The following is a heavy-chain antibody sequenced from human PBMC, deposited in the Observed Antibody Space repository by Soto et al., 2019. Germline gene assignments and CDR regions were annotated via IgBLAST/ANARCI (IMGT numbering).Heavy chain of an antibody. D-gene: IGHD3-22*01. CDR3: ARGSSYYYDSGGYQKYYFDY. CDR2: INPNSGGT. Sequence: ASVKVSCKASGYTFTGYYMHWVRQAPGQGLEWMGWINPNSGGTNYAQKFQGWVTMTRDTSISTAYMELSRLRSDDTAVYYCARGSSYYYDSGGYQKYYFDYWGQGTLVTVSS. J-gene: IGHJ4*02. CDR1: GYTFTGYY. V-gene: IGHV1-2*04.